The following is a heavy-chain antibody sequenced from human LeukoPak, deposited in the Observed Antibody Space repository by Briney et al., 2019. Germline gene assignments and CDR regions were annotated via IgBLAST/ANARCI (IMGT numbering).Heavy chain of an antibody. V-gene: IGHV3-30*04. CDR3: ARDTGSSSQGCFDY. D-gene: IGHD6-6*01. CDR1: GFTFSSYA. Sequence: GGSLRLSCAASGFTFSSYAMHWVRQAPGKGLEWVAVISYDGSNKYYADSVKGRFTISRDNSKNTLYLQMNSLRAEDTAVYYCARDTGSSSQGCFDYWGQGTLVTVSS. CDR2: ISYDGSNK. J-gene: IGHJ4*02.